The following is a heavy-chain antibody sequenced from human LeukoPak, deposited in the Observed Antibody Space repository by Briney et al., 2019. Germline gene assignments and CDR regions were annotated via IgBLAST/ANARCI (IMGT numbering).Heavy chain of an antibody. Sequence: GGSLRLSCAASGFTFSNYWMSWVRQAPGKGLEWVANIKQDGSEKYYVDSVKGRFTVSRDNAQNSLFLQMNSLRAEDTAVYYCVSYRGIDSYANLDYWGQGTLVTVSS. J-gene: IGHJ4*02. CDR1: GFTFSNYW. CDR3: VSYRGIDSYANLDY. CDR2: IKQDGSEK. D-gene: IGHD5-24*01. V-gene: IGHV3-7*01.